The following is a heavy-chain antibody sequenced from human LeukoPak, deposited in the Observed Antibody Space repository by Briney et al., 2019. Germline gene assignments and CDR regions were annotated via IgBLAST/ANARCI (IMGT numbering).Heavy chain of an antibody. J-gene: IGHJ4*02. CDR2: IYYSGST. D-gene: IGHD2-2*01. CDR3: ARGEIPAVHFDY. Sequence: SETLSLTCTVSGGSISSSSYYWGWIRQPPGKGLEWIGSIYYSGSTYYNPSLKSRVTISVDTSKNQFSLKLSSVTAADTAVYYCARGEIPAVHFDYWGQGTLVTVSS. CDR1: GGSISSSSYY. V-gene: IGHV4-39*01.